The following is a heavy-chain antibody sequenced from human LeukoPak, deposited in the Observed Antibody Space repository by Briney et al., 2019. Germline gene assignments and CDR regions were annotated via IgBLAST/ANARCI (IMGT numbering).Heavy chain of an antibody. CDR3: AKEVTVTKVSVTLMIDY. Sequence: GGSLRLSCAASGFTFNNYAMSWVRQAPGKGLEWVSAISGSGDSTYYADSVKGRFTISRDNSKNTLNLHMNSLRAEDTAVYYCAKEVTVTKVSVTLMIDYWGQGTLVTVSS. D-gene: IGHD4-11*01. J-gene: IGHJ4*02. V-gene: IGHV3-23*01. CDR1: GFTFNNYA. CDR2: ISGSGDST.